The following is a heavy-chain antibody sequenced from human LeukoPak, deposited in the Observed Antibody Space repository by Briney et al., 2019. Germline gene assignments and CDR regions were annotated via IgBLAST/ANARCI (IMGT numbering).Heavy chain of an antibody. Sequence: KPSETLSLTCTVSGGSVSSYYWSWIRQPPGKGLEWIGYIYYGGSTNYNPSLKSRVTISVDTSKNQFSLKLSSVTAADTAVYYCASAITMIGGYFDLWGRGTLVTVSS. CDR2: IYYGGST. V-gene: IGHV4-59*08. J-gene: IGHJ2*01. CDR3: ASAITMIGGYFDL. CDR1: GGSVSSYY. D-gene: IGHD3-22*01.